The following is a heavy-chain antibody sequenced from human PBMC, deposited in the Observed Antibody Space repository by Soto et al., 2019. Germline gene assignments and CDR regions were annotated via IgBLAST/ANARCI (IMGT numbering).Heavy chain of an antibody. J-gene: IGHJ4*02. Sequence: SETLSLTCTVSGGSISSGDYYWSWIRQPPGKGLEWIGYIYYSGSTYYNPSLKSRVTISVDTSKNQFSLKLSSVTAADTAVYYCARRNNEDGYQFDYWGQGTLVTVSS. V-gene: IGHV4-30-4*01. CDR3: ARRNNEDGYQFDY. CDR2: IYYSGST. CDR1: GGSISSGDYY. D-gene: IGHD5-12*01.